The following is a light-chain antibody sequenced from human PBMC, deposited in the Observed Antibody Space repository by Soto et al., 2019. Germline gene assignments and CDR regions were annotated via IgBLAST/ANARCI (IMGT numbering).Light chain of an antibody. Sequence: QSVLTQPPSASGAPGQRVIISCSGSSANIGGNTVNCYQLLPGTAPKLPIYTNNQRPSGVRDRFSGSRSGTSASLAISGLQSEDEADYYCAAWDDSLNGFVFGTGTKVTVL. CDR1: SANIGGNT. J-gene: IGLJ1*01. CDR2: TNN. CDR3: AAWDDSLNGFV. V-gene: IGLV1-44*01.